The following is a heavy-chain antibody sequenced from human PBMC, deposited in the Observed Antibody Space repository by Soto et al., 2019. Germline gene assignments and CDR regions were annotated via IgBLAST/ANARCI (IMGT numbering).Heavy chain of an antibody. CDR1: GYNFAGYW. Sequence: GESLKISCKGSGYNFAGYWIAWVRQMPGKGLELMGIIYPSDSDTRYRPSFQGQVTISADKSISTAYLQWSSLKASDTAMYYCARHSELRNYNNYYYGMDVWGQGTTVTVSS. J-gene: IGHJ6*02. CDR3: ARHSELRNYNNYYYGMDV. CDR2: IYPSDSDT. V-gene: IGHV5-51*01. D-gene: IGHD1-7*01.